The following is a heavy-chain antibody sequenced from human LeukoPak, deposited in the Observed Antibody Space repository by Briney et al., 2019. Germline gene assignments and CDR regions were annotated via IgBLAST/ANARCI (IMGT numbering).Heavy chain of an antibody. CDR2: IYYSGST. D-gene: IGHD5-24*01. CDR1: GGSISSYY. Sequence: NPSETLSLTCTVSGGSISSYYWSWIRQPPGKGLEWIGYIYYSGSTNYNPSLKSRVTISVDTSKNQFSLKLSSVAAADTAVYYCARIATERGHGGGYYYYMDVWGKGTTVTVSS. CDR3: ARIATERGHGGGYYYYMDV. J-gene: IGHJ6*03. V-gene: IGHV4-59*01.